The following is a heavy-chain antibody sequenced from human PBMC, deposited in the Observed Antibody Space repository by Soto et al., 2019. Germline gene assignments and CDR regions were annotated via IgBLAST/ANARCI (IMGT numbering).Heavy chain of an antibody. V-gene: IGHV4-4*07. Sequence: QVQLQESGPGLVKPSETLSLTCTVSGGSISGYYWTWIRQPAGKGLEWIGRIYTSGSTNYNPSLKSRVTMSVDTSKNQFSLKLSSVTAADTAVYYCARHPFWRYFDWLPLGFDPWGQGTLVTVSS. CDR3: ARHPFWRYFDWLPLGFDP. CDR1: GGSISGYY. J-gene: IGHJ5*02. CDR2: IYTSGST. D-gene: IGHD3-9*01.